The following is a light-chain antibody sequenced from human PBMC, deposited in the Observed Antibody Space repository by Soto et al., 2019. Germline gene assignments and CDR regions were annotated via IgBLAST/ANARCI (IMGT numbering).Light chain of an antibody. CDR2: AAS. J-gene: IGKJ5*01. CDR3: QQLNSYPQIT. V-gene: IGKV1-9*01. CDR1: QGISSY. Sequence: DIQLTQSPSFLSASGGDRVTITCRASQGISSYLAWYQQKPGKPPKLLIYAASTLQSGVPSRFSGSGSGTEFTLTISRLQHEDFTTYYCQQLNSYPQITFGQGTRLEIK.